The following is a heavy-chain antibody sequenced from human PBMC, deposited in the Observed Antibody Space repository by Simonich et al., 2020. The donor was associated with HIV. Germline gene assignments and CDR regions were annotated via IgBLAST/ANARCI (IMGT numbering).Heavy chain of an antibody. D-gene: IGHD6-6*01. V-gene: IGHV3-9*03. CDR2: ISWNSGSI. J-gene: IGHJ4*02. CDR1: GFTFDGYA. Sequence: EVQLVESGGGLVQPGRSLRLSCAASGFTFDGYAMHWVRQAPGKGLEWVSGISWNSGSIGYADSVKGRFTISRDNAKNSLYLQMNSLRAEDMALYYCAKDRYSSSSGSFDYWGQGTLVTVSS. CDR3: AKDRYSSSSGSFDY.